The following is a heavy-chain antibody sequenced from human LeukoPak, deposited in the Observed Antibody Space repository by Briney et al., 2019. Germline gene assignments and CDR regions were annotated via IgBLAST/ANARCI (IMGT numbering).Heavy chain of an antibody. V-gene: IGHV4-39*07. CDR3: ARAINDFWSGTRKKNWFDP. CDR2: MYYSGSP. Sequence: SETLSLTCTVSSGSISSSSYYWGWIRQPPGKGLEWIGHMYYSGSPYYNPSLKSRVTISVDTSKNQFSLKLSSVTAADTAVYYCARAINDFWSGTRKKNWFDPWGQGTLVTVSS. J-gene: IGHJ5*02. CDR1: SGSISSSSYY. D-gene: IGHD3-3*01.